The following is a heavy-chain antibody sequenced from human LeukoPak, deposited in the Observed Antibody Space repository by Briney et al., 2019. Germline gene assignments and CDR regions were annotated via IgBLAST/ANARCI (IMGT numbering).Heavy chain of an antibody. D-gene: IGHD1-26*01. V-gene: IGHV3-7*01. J-gene: IGHJ4*02. CDR2: INQDGSEK. Sequence: GGSLRLSCAASGTTFDSHYMTWVRQTPEKGLEWVANINQDGSEKNYVDSVKGRFTISRDNAKKSLYLQMNSLGAEGTAVYYCASAAGWESAYWGQGTLVTVSS. CDR3: ASAAGWESAY. CDR1: GTTFDSHY.